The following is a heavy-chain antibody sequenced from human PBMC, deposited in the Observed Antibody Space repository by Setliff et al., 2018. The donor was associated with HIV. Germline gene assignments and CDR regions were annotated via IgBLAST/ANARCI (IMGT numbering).Heavy chain of an antibody. CDR3: AKDRFSDSSAPGDAFDV. CDR2: ISGSGANP. V-gene: IGHV3-23*01. Sequence: PGGSLRLSCAASGFIFSDYAMTWVRQAPGKGLEWVSGISGSGANPYNADFVEGRFTVSRDNSENALYLQLNSLRAEDTAVYYCAKDRFSDSSAPGDAFDVWGVGTLVTVSS. D-gene: IGHD3-22*01. CDR1: GFIFSDYA. J-gene: IGHJ3*01.